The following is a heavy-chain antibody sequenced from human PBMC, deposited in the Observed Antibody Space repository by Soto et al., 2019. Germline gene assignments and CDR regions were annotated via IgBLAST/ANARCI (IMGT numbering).Heavy chain of an antibody. Sequence: QLQLQESGSGLVKPSQTLSLTCAVSGGSISSGGYSWSWIRQPPGKGLEWIGYIYYGSTYYNPSLKSRVTISVDRFKNQFSLKLSSVTAADTAVYYCARTPDIWGQGTMVTVSS. V-gene: IGHV4-30-2*01. CDR1: GGSISSGGYS. CDR2: IYYGST. J-gene: IGHJ3*02. CDR3: ARTPDI.